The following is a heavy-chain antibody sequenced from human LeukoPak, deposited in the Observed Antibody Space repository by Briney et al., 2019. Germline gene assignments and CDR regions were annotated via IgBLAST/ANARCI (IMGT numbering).Heavy chain of an antibody. CDR1: GFTFSSYA. CDR3: AKDLERYSYGCSWFDP. Sequence: GGSLRLSCAASGFTFSSYAMSGVRQAPGKGLEGASAISGSGGSTYYADSVKGRFTISRDNSKNTLYLQMNSLRAEDTAVYYCAKDLERYSYGCSWFDPWGQGTLVTVSS. D-gene: IGHD5-18*01. CDR2: ISGSGGST. V-gene: IGHV3-23*01. J-gene: IGHJ5*02.